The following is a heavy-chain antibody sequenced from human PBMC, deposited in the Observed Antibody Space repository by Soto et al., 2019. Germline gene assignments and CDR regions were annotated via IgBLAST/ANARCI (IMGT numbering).Heavy chain of an antibody. CDR2: INHSGST. CDR3: ARFQDSISITPDAFDI. CDR1: GGSFSGYY. D-gene: IGHD3-10*01. V-gene: IGHV4-34*01. J-gene: IGHJ3*02. Sequence: QVQLQQWGAGLLKPSETLSLTCAVYGGSFSGYYWSWIRQPPGKGLEWIGEINHSGSTNYNPSLKSRVTISVDTSKNQFSLKLSSVTAADTAVYYCARFQDSISITPDAFDIWGQGTMVTVSS.